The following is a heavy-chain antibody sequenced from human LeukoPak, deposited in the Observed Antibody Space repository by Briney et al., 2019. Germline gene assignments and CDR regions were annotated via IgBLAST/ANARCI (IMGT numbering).Heavy chain of an antibody. CDR2: IYHSGST. V-gene: IGHV4-39*07. CDR3: ARNQGYVWGSYRLSYFDY. D-gene: IGHD3-16*02. CDR1: GGSISSGGYY. Sequence: SETLSLTCTVSGGSISSGGYYWNWVRQPPGKGLEWIGEIYHSGSTNYNPSLKSRVTISVDKSKNQFSLKLSSVTAADTAVYYCARNQGYVWGSYRLSYFDYWGQGTLVTVSS. J-gene: IGHJ4*02.